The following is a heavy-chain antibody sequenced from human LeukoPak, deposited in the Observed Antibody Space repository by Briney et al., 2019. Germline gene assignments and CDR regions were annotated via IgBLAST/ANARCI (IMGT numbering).Heavy chain of an antibody. CDR2: ISYDGSNK. CDR3: AKVGDWELLVYYGMDV. CDR1: GFTFSSYG. D-gene: IGHD1-26*01. Sequence: PGRSLRLSCAASGFTFSSYGMHWVRQAPGKGLEWVAVISYDGSNKYYADSVKGRFTISRDNSKNTLYLQMNSLRAEDTAVYYCAKVGDWELLVYYGMDVWGQGTTVTVSS. V-gene: IGHV3-30*18. J-gene: IGHJ6*02.